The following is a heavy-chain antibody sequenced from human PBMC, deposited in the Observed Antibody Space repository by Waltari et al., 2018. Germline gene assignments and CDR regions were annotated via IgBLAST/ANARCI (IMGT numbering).Heavy chain of an antibody. CDR2: INHSGST. CDR1: GGSFSGYY. J-gene: IGHJ5*02. D-gene: IGHD2-15*01. V-gene: IGHV4-34*01. CDR3: ARGGFYSDIVVVAAAPGWFDP. Sequence: QVQLQQWGAGLLKPSETLSLTCAVYGGSFSGYYWSWIRQPPGKGLEWIGEINHSGSTNYNPALSSRVTISGDTSNNQVSLKLSAVTAADTAVYYCARGGFYSDIVVVAAAPGWFDPWGQGTLVTVSS.